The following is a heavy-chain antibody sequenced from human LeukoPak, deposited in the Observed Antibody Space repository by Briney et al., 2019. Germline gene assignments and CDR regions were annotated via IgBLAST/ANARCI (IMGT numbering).Heavy chain of an antibody. D-gene: IGHD1-20*01. Sequence: ASVKVSCKASGYTFTGYYMHWVRQAPGQGLEWMGWINPNSGGTDYAQNFQGRVTMTRDTSISTAYMELSGLRSDDTAVYYCARAGYNWSQYYFDYWGQGTLVTVSS. J-gene: IGHJ4*02. CDR3: ARAGYNWSQYYFDY. CDR2: INPNSGGT. V-gene: IGHV1-2*02. CDR1: GYTFTGYY.